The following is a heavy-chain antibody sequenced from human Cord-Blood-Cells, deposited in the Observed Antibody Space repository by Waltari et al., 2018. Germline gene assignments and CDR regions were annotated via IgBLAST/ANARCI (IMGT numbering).Heavy chain of an antibody. CDR1: GGSLSGYY. Sequence: QVQLQQWGAGLLKPSETLSLTCAVYGGSLSGYYWSWIRQPPGKGVEWIGEINHSGSTNYNPSLKSRVTISVDTSKNQFSLKLSSVTAADTAVYYCARGGACSSTSCYNWFDPWGQGTLVTVSS. V-gene: IGHV4-34*01. CDR3: ARGGACSSTSCYNWFDP. D-gene: IGHD2-2*01. J-gene: IGHJ5*02. CDR2: INHSGST.